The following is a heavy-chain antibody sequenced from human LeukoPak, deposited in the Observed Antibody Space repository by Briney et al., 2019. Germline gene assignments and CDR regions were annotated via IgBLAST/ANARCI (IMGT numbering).Heavy chain of an antibody. D-gene: IGHD4/OR15-4a*01. CDR2: MNPNSGNT. Sequence: ASVKVSCKASGYTFTSYDINWVRQATGQGLEWMGWMNPNSGNTGYAQKFQGRVTITRNTSISTAYMELSSLRSEDTAVYYCARDPHAGGASDYGDYDDYWGQGTLVTVSS. CDR1: GYTFTSYD. V-gene: IGHV1-8*03. CDR3: ARDPHAGGASDYGDYDDY. J-gene: IGHJ4*02.